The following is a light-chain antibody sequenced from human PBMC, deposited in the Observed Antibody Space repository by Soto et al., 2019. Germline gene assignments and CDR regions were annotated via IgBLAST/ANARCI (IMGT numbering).Light chain of an antibody. V-gene: IGLV2-14*01. Sequence: QAVLTQPASVSGAPAQSLTIFCTGTGSVVGNYVLVSWYQQYPGKAPKLIIFEVSNRPSGVSDRFSGSKSGSTASLSISGLQSEDEADYYCVSYTSTSTLVFGTGTKVTVL. J-gene: IGLJ1*01. CDR2: EVS. CDR3: VSYTSTSTLV. CDR1: GSVVGNYVL.